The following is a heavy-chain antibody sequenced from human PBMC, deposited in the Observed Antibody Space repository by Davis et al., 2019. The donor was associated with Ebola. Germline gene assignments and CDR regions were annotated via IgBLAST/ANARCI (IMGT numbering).Heavy chain of an antibody. V-gene: IGHV4-59*01. CDR3: ARFIAVAGTGWFDP. Sequence: SETLSLTCTVSGGSISSYYWSWIRQPPGKGLEWIGYIYYSGSTNYNPSLKSRVTISVDTSKNQFSLKLSSVTAADTAVYYCARFIAVAGTGWFDPWGQGTLVTVSS. CDR1: GGSISSYY. J-gene: IGHJ5*02. CDR2: IYYSGST. D-gene: IGHD6-19*01.